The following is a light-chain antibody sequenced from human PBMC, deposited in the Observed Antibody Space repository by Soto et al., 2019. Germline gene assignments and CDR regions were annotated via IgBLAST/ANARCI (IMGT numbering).Light chain of an antibody. CDR3: SSYTSSSTPGV. J-gene: IGLJ1*01. Sequence: QSVLTQPASVSGSPGQSITISCTGTSSDVGGYNYVSWYQQHPGKAHKLMIYDVTNRPSGVSNRFSGSKSGNTASLTISGLQAEDEADYYCSSYTSSSTPGVFGTGTKVTVL. V-gene: IGLV2-14*01. CDR2: DVT. CDR1: SSDVGGYNY.